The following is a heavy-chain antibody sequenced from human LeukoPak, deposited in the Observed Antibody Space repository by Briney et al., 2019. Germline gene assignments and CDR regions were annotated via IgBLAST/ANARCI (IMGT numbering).Heavy chain of an antibody. Sequence: PGGSLRLSCAASGFTFSSYSMNWVRQAPGKGLEWVSYISSSSSTIYYADSVKGRFTISRDNSKNTLYLQMNSLRAEDTAVYYCARGGTWTTPFDYWGQGTLSPSPQ. CDR3: ARGGTWTTPFDY. CDR1: GFTFSSYS. D-gene: IGHD4-17*01. V-gene: IGHV3-48*01. J-gene: IGHJ4*02. CDR2: ISSSSSTI.